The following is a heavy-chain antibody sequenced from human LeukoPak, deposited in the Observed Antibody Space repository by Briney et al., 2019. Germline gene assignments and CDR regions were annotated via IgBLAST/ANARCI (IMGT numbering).Heavy chain of an antibody. Sequence: ASVKVSCKASGGTFISYAISWVRQAPGQGLEWMGGIIPIFGTANYAQKFQGRVTITADESTSTAYMELSSLRSEDTAVYYCAVTTYYYDSSGYGFDYWGQGTLVTVSS. V-gene: IGHV1-69*01. CDR2: IIPIFGTA. CDR1: GGTFISYA. CDR3: AVTTYYYDSSGYGFDY. D-gene: IGHD3-22*01. J-gene: IGHJ4*02.